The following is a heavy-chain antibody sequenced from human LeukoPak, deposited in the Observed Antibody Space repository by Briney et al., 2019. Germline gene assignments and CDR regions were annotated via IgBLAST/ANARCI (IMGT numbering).Heavy chain of an antibody. CDR1: GYTFTSYY. V-gene: IGHV1-46*01. J-gene: IGHJ4*02. CDR2: INPSGGST. Sequence: ASEKVSCKASGYTFTSYYMHWVRQAPGQGLEWMGIINPSGGSTSYAQKFQGRVAMTRDTSTSTVYMELSSLRSEDTAVYYCARGSQLRYFDWLLYRGSGLGDYWGQGTLVTVSS. CDR3: ARGSQLRYFDWLLYRGSGLGDY. D-gene: IGHD3-9*01.